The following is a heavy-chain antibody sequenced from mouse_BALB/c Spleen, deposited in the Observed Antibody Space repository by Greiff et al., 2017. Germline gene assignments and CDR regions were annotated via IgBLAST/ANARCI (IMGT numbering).Heavy chain of an antibody. D-gene: IGHD1-2*01. J-gene: IGHJ2*01. CDR1: GFTFSSYA. V-gene: IGHV5-6-5*01. CDR3: ARGSLLRLRDFDY. CDR2: ISSGGST. Sequence: EVKLVESGGGLVKPGGSLKLSCAASGFTFSSYAMSWVRQTPEKRLEWVASISSGGSTYYPDSVKGRFTISRDNARNILYLQMSSLRSEDTAMYYCARGSLLRLRDFDYWGQGTTLTVSS.